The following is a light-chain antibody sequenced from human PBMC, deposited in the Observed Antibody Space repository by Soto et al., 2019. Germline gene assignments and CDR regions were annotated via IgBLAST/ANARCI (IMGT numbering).Light chain of an antibody. J-gene: IGKJ2*01. Sequence: EIVMTQSPATLSVSPGERATLSCRASQSISSNLAWYQQKPGQVPRLLIYGASTRATGIPARFSGSGSGTAFTLTINSLQSEDFAVYYCQYYSNWPPVYTFGQGTKLEI. V-gene: IGKV3-15*01. CDR1: QSISSN. CDR3: QYYSNWPPVYT. CDR2: GAS.